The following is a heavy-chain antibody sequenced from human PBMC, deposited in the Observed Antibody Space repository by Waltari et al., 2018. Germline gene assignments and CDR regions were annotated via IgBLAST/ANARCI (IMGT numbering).Heavy chain of an antibody. D-gene: IGHD6-6*01. CDR3: ARESIAALGYYYYGMDV. J-gene: IGHJ6*02. V-gene: IGHV1-8*01. Sequence: QVQLVQSGAEVKKPGASVKVSCKASGYTFTSYDINWVRQATGQGLEWMGWMNPNSGNTGYAQKFQGRVTMTRNTSISTAYMELSSLRSEDTAVYYCARESIAALGYYYYGMDVWGQGTTVTVSS. CDR2: MNPNSGNT. CDR1: GYTFTSYD.